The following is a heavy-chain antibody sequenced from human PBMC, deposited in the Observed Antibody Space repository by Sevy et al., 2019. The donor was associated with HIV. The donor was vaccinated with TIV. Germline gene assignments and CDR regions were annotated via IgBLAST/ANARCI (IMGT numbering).Heavy chain of an antibody. D-gene: IGHD5-18*01. CDR2: ISGDGSNT. CDR3: AKTYADTTMDLYYYDS. CDR1: GLTFSTYG. V-gene: IGHV3-30*18. Sequence: GGSLRLSCAASGLTFSTYGMHWVRQAPGKGLEWVALISGDGSNTYYAGSVTGRFTISRDNSKNTLYLQMNSLRADDTCMYYCAKTYADTTMDLYYYDSWVQGTLVTVSS. J-gene: IGHJ4*02.